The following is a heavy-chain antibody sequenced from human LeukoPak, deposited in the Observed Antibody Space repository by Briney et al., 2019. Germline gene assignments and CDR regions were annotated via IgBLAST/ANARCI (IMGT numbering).Heavy chain of an antibody. CDR1: GGSISSYY. CDR3: ARCYYDSSGYCNGVDY. Sequence: ETLSLTCTVSGGSISSYYWSWIRQPPGKGLVWVSRINSDGSSTNYADSVKGRFTISRDNAKSTLYLQMNSLRVEDTAVYYCARCYYDSSGYCNGVDYWGQGTLVTVSS. J-gene: IGHJ4*02. CDR2: INSDGSST. D-gene: IGHD3-22*01. V-gene: IGHV3-74*01.